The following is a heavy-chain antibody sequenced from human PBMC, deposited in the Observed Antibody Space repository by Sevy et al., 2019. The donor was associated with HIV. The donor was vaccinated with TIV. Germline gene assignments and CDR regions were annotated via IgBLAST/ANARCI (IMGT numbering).Heavy chain of an antibody. CDR2: ISGGGGST. Sequence: GGSLRLSCVASGFSFSRYARSWVRQAPGKGLEWVSAISGGGGSTYYADSVKGRFTISSDTSKNTLSLQMTSLRAEDTAVYYCDNEGTWYGRDYFDYWGQGTLVTVSS. D-gene: IGHD6-13*01. CDR3: DNEGTWYGRDYFDY. CDR1: GFSFSRYA. J-gene: IGHJ4*02. V-gene: IGHV3-23*01.